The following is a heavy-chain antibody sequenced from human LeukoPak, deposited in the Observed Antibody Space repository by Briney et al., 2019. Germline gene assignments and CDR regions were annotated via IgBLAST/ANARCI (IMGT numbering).Heavy chain of an antibody. CDR3: ASDSSGYYFDY. Sequence: SETLSLTCTVSGGSISSYYWSWIRQPPGKGLEWIGYIYYSGSTNYNPSLKSRVTISVDTSKNQFSLKLSSVTAADTAVYYCASDSSGYYFDYWGQGTLVTVSS. CDR1: GGSISSYY. CDR2: IYYSGST. V-gene: IGHV4-59*01. J-gene: IGHJ4*02. D-gene: IGHD3-22*01.